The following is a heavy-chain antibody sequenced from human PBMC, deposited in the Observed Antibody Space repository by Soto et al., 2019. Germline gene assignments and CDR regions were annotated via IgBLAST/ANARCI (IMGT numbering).Heavy chain of an antibody. CDR3: ARLGVAGAPDDY. CDR2: IREGGAST. J-gene: IGHJ4*02. D-gene: IGHD6-13*01. CDR1: GFTFSSYA. V-gene: IGHV3-23*01. Sequence: EVQLLESGGGLVQPGGSLRLSCAAYGFTFSSYAMSWVRQAPGKGLEWVSTIREGGASTYYADSVRGRFTISRDNARNTLYLQMNSLRAEDTAVFYCARLGVAGAPDDYWGQGTLVTVSS.